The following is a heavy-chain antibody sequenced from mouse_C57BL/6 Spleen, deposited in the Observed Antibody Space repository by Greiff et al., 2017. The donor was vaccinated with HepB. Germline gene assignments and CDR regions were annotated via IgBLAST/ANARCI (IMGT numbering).Heavy chain of an antibody. Sequence: QVQLQQPGPELVKPGASVKLSCKASGYTFTSYWMHWVKQRPGQGLEWIGNINPSNGGTNYNEKFKSKATLTVDKSSSTAYMQLSSLTSEDSAVYYCARSAIYYGNSLDYWGQGTTLTVSS. D-gene: IGHD2-1*01. J-gene: IGHJ2*01. CDR2: INPSNGGT. CDR1: GYTFTSYW. CDR3: ARSAIYYGNSLDY. V-gene: IGHV1-53*01.